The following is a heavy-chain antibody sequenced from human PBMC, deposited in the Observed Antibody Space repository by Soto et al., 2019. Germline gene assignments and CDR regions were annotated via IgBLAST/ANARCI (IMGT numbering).Heavy chain of an antibody. V-gene: IGHV1-18*01. CDR1: GYTFTSYG. J-gene: IGHJ5*02. CDR2: ISAYNGNT. D-gene: IGHD2-8*02. CDR3: AGGGGVQARVGP. Sequence: QVQLVQSGAEVKKPGASVKVSCKASGYTFTSYGISWVRQAPGQGLEWMGWISAYNGNTNYAQKLQGRVTMTTDTATSTASMAGGSRRSDDTAVYYWAGGGGVQARVGPWGEGTLVTVSS.